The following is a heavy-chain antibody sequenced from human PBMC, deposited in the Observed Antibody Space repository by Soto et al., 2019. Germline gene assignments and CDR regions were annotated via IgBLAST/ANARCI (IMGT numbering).Heavy chain of an antibody. Sequence: PSETLSLTCAVSGDSISSSVWWTWVRQPPGKGLEWIGEVFHTGNTNYNPSLKSRVTMSVDKSTNEFSLKVTSVTAAATAIYYCASKAWRRFDYWGQGALSTVSS. J-gene: IGHJ4*02. CDR3: ASKAWRRFDY. V-gene: IGHV4-4*02. CDR1: GDSISSSVW. CDR2: VFHTGNT.